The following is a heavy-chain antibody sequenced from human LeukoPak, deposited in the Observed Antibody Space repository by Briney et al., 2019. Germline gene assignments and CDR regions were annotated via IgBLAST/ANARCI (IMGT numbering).Heavy chain of an antibody. D-gene: IGHD1-26*01. V-gene: IGHV1-8*01. CDR2: MNPNSGNT. J-gene: IGHJ4*02. Sequence: ASVKVSCKASGYTFTSYDINWVRQATGQGLEWMGWMNPNSGNTGYAQKFQGRVTVTRNTSISTAYMELSSLRSEDTAVYYCARIDQNSGSYSDYWGQGTLVTVSS. CDR1: GYTFTSYD. CDR3: ARIDQNSGSYSDY.